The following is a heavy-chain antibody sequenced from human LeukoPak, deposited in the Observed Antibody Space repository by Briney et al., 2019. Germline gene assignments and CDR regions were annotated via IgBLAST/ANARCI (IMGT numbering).Heavy chain of an antibody. CDR3: ARSPKKYYYDIYFDY. Sequence: PSQTLSLTCTVSGGSISSGGYYWSWIRQHPGTGLEWIGYIYYSGSTYYNPSLKSRVTISVDTSKNQFSLKLSSVTAADTAMYYCARSPKKYYYDIYFDYWGQGTLVTVSS. V-gene: IGHV4-31*03. D-gene: IGHD3-22*01. CDR1: GGSISSGGYY. J-gene: IGHJ4*02. CDR2: IYYSGST.